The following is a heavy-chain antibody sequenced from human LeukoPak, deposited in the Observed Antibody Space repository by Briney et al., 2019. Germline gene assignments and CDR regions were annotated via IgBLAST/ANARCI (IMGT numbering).Heavy chain of an antibody. CDR2: IKQDGSEK. Sequence: PGGSLRLSCAASGFIFSNYWMSWVRQAPGKGLEWVANIKQDGSEKYYVDSVKGRVTVSRDNAKNSPYLQMNSLRAEDTAVYYCARWRYSYGYKDYWGQGTQVTVSS. V-gene: IGHV3-7*05. J-gene: IGHJ4*02. CDR1: GFIFSNYW. CDR3: ARWRYSYGYKDY. D-gene: IGHD5-18*01.